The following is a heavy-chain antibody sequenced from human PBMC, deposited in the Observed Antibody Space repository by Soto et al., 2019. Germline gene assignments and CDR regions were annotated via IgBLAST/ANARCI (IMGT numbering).Heavy chain of an antibody. Sequence: ASVKVSCKASGGTFSSYAISWVRQAPGQGLEWMGGIIPIFGTANYAQKFQGRVTITADESTSTAYMELSSLRSEDTAVYYCARVPFGGIARYLDYWGQGTLVTVSS. D-gene: IGHD3-3*01. V-gene: IGHV1-69*13. CDR1: GGTFSSYA. CDR2: IIPIFGTA. CDR3: ARVPFGGIARYLDY. J-gene: IGHJ4*02.